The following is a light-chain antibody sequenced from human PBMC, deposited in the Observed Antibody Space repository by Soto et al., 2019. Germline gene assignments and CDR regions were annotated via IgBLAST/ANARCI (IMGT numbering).Light chain of an antibody. V-gene: IGKV3-20*01. CDR3: LQYGSSPLT. J-gene: IGKJ4*01. CDR1: QSVSSSY. Sequence: EIVLTQSPGTLSLCPGERATLSCRASQSVSSSYLAWYQQKPGQAPRLLIYGASSRATGIPDRFSGSGSGTDFTLTISTLEPEDFAVYYCLQYGSSPLTFGGGTKVEIK. CDR2: GAS.